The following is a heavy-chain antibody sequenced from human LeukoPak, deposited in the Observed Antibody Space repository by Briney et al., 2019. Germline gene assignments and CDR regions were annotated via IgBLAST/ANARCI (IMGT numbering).Heavy chain of an antibody. V-gene: IGHV1-18*01. CDR2: ISAYNGNT. D-gene: IGHD6-13*01. CDR3: FLIEAAGTPVNWFDP. Sequence: ASVKVSCKASGYTFTSYGISWVRQAPGQGLEWMGWISAYNGNTNYAQKLRGRVTMTTDTSTSTAYMELRSLRYDDTAVYYCFLIEAAGTPVNWFDPWGQGTMVTVSS. CDR1: GYTFTSYG. J-gene: IGHJ5*02.